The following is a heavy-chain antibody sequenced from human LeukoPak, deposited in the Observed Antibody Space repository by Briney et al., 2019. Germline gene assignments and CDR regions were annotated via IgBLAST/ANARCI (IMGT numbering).Heavy chain of an antibody. V-gene: IGHV5-51*01. Sequence: GESLKISCKGSGYSFATYWIGWVRQMPGKGLEWMGIIYPGDSDIRYSPSFQGQVTISADKSISTAYLQWSSLKASDTAMYYCARHAGGIQLWSIHYYYYYMGVWGKGTTVTVSS. J-gene: IGHJ6*03. D-gene: IGHD5-18*01. CDR1: GYSFATYW. CDR3: ARHAGGIQLWSIHYYYYYMGV. CDR2: IYPGDSDI.